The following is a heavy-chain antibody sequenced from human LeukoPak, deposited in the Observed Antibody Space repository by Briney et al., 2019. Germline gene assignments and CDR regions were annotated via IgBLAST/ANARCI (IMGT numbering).Heavy chain of an antibody. CDR2: IRYDGSNK. CDR1: GFTFSGYD. Sequence: GGSLRLSCAASGFTFSGYDMHWVRQAPGKGLEWVALIRYDGSNKYYTDSVKGRFTISRDNSKNTLYLQMHSLRPEDTAVYYCAKASAIDYWGQGTLVTVSS. V-gene: IGHV3-30*02. CDR3: AKASAIDY. J-gene: IGHJ4*02.